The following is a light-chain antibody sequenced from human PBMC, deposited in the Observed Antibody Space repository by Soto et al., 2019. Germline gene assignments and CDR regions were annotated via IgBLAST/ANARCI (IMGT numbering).Light chain of an antibody. V-gene: IGKV1-5*01. CDR1: QSVNKW. Sequence: DIQMTQSPSTLSASVGDRFTITSRASQSVNKWLAWFQQKPGKVPKLLIFDASTLQTGVPSRFGGGGSGTEFTLTISGLQPDDFATYYCQQYNSYSPWTFGPGTKVDI. CDR3: QQYNSYSPWT. J-gene: IGKJ1*01. CDR2: DAS.